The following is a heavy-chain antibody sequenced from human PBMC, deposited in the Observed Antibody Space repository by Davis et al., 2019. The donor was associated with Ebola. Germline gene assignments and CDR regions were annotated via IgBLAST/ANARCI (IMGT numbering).Heavy chain of an antibody. J-gene: IGHJ4*02. V-gene: IGHV3-33*06. Sequence: GESLKISCAASGFTFSSYGMHWVRQAPGKGLEWVAVIWYDGSNKYYADSVKGRFTISRDNSKNTLYLQMNSLRAEDTAVYYCAKERASVTTPGIFDYWGQGTLVTVPS. CDR2: IWYDGSNK. CDR1: GFTFSSYG. CDR3: AKERASVTTPGIFDY. D-gene: IGHD4-17*01.